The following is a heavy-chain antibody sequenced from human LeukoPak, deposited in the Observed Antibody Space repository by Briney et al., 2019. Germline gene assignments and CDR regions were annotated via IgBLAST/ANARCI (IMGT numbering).Heavy chain of an antibody. D-gene: IGHD3-10*01. Sequence: SETLSLTCAVYGGSFSGYYWSWIRQPPGKGLEWIGEINHGGSTNYNPSLKSRVTISVDTSKNQFSLKLSSVTAADTAVYYCASPYYYGSGSYYRWGQGTLVTVSS. J-gene: IGHJ4*02. CDR1: GGSFSGYY. CDR2: INHGGST. CDR3: ASPYYYGSGSYYR. V-gene: IGHV4-34*01.